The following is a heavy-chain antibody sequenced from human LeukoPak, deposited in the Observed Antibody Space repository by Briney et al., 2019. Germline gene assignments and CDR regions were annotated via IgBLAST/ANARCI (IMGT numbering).Heavy chain of an antibody. D-gene: IGHD3-22*01. CDR1: GGSISTYY. J-gene: IGHJ3*02. Sequence: KCSETLSLTCNVSGGSISTYYWRWIRRPPGKGLEWIGYIYYSGSTNYNPSLKSRVTISVDTSKNQFSLKLSSVTAADTAVYYCATHRYYYDSSGYYGAFDIWGQGTMVTVSS. CDR3: ATHRYYYDSSGYYGAFDI. CDR2: IYYSGST. V-gene: IGHV4-59*08.